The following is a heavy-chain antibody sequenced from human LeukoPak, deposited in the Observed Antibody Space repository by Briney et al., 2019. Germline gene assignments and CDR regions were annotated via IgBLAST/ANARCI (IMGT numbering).Heavy chain of an antibody. Sequence: RSESLSLTCTVSGGPISNNYWSWIRQSVGEGLGWIARMSSSGDINYNPSLKSRVTMSVDTSKNQFSLKLASVTAADTAVYYCARDSLTWPYYMDVWGKGIAVTVSS. D-gene: IGHD3-9*01. J-gene: IGHJ6*03. CDR3: ARDSLTWPYYMDV. CDR2: MSSSGDI. CDR1: GGPISNNY. V-gene: IGHV4-4*07.